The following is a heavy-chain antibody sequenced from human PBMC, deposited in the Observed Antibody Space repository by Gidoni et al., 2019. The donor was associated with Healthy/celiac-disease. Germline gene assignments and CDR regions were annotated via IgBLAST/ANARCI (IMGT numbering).Heavy chain of an antibody. CDR2: IYSGGST. Sequence: EVQLVETGGGLIQPGGSLRFSCAASGFTVSSNYMSWVRQAPGKGLEWVSVIYSGGSTYYADSVKDRFTISRDNSKNTLYLQMNSLRAEDTAVYYCARGMPDTVTTEGYYFDYWGQGTLVTVSS. D-gene: IGHD4-17*01. J-gene: IGHJ4*02. CDR3: ARGMPDTVTTEGYYFDY. V-gene: IGHV3-53*02. CDR1: GFTVSSNY.